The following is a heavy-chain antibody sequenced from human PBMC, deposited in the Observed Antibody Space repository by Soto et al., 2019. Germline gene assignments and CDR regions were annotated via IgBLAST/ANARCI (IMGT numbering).Heavy chain of an antibody. V-gene: IGHV1-18*01. J-gene: IGHJ4*02. Sequence: ASVKVSCKASGYTFTTFGISWVRQAPGQGLEWMGWIDPKNGNTKDAQKFQGRVTMTTDTSTSTAYMELRSLRSDDTAVYYCARDLVATIYWPYWGQGTLVTVSS. CDR3: ARDLVATIYWPY. D-gene: IGHD5-12*01. CDR1: GYTFTTFG. CDR2: IDPKNGNT.